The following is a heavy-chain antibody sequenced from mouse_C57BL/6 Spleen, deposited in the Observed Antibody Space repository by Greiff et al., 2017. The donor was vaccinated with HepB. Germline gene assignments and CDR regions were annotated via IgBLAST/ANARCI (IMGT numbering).Heavy chain of an antibody. CDR1: GYTFTSYW. Sequence: QVQLQQSGAELVMPGASVKLSCKASGYTFTSYWMHWVKQRPGQGLEWIGEIDPSDSYTNYNQKFKGKSTLTVDKSSSTAYMQISSLTSEDSAVYYCAREGATRGFAYWGQGTLVTVSA. CDR3: AREGATRGFAY. V-gene: IGHV1-69*01. D-gene: IGHD3-1*01. CDR2: IDPSDSYT. J-gene: IGHJ3*01.